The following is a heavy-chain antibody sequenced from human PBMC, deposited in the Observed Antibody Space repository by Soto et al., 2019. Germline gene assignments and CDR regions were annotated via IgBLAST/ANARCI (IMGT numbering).Heavy chain of an antibody. Sequence: QVQLVQSGAEVKKPGSSVKVSCKASGGSLSNYGISWVRQAPGQGLEWMGGIIPVFGTANYPQKFQGRVTITADESTNIVYMDLPSLRSEDTAVYYCARGDATKIVVTTYYAMDVWGQGTTVTVSS. V-gene: IGHV1-69*12. D-gene: IGHD4-17*01. J-gene: IGHJ6*02. CDR2: IIPVFGTA. CDR3: ARGDATKIVVTTYYAMDV. CDR1: GGSLSNYG.